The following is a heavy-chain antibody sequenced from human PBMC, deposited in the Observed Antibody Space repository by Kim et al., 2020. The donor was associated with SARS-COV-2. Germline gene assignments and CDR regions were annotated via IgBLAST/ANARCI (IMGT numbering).Heavy chain of an antibody. Sequence: KGRFTISRDNSKNTLYLQMNSLRAEDTAVYYCARDQGYYYDSSGPDAFDIWGQGTMVTVSS. J-gene: IGHJ3*02. D-gene: IGHD3-22*01. V-gene: IGHV3-30*07. CDR3: ARDQGYYYDSSGPDAFDI.